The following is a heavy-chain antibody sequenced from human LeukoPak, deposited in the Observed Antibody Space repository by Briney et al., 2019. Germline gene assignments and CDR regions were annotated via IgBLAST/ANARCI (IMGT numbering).Heavy chain of an antibody. CDR1: GGTFTSYA. CDR2: IIPIFGTA. CDR3: ARNIGRFGELTLDY. V-gene: IGHV1-69*13. J-gene: IGHJ4*02. Sequence: SVKVSCKASGGTFTSYAISWVRQAPGQGLEWMGGIIPIFGTANYAQKFQGRVTITADESTSTAYMELSSLRSEDTAVYYCARNIGRFGELTLDYWGRGTLVTVSS. D-gene: IGHD3-10*01.